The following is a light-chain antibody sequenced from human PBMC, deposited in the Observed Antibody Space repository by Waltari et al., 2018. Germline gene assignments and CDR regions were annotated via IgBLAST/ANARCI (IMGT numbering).Light chain of an antibody. Sequence: QTVVTQEPSLSVSPGGTVTLTCALSSGSVSFTSYATWYQQTPGQPPRTLMYKANSRSSGVPDRFSGSSLGNKAALTITGAQAEDESDYYCALYMGSGIWVFGGGTKLTVL. CDR3: ALYMGSGIWV. J-gene: IGLJ3*02. V-gene: IGLV8-61*01. CDR2: KAN. CDR1: SGSVSFTSY.